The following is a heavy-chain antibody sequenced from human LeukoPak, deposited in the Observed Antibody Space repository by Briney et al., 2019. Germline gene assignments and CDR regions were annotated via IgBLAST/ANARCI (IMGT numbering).Heavy chain of an antibody. CDR1: GGSFSGYY. V-gene: IGHV4-34*01. Sequence: SETLSLTCAVYGGSFSGYYWSWIRRPPGKGLEWIGEINQRGSTNYNPSLTSRVTISVDTSKNQFSLKLSSVTAADTAVYYCARGYGSGSYYKYWGQGSLVTVSS. D-gene: IGHD3-10*01. CDR3: ARGYGSGSYYKY. J-gene: IGHJ4*02. CDR2: INQRGST.